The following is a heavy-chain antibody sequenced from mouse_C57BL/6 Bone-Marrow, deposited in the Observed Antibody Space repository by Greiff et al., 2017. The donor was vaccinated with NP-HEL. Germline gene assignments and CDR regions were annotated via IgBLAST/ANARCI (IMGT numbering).Heavy chain of an antibody. CDR3: ARDYGSSTWFAY. D-gene: IGHD1-1*01. CDR2: LDPSDSYT. CDR1: GYTFTSYW. V-gene: IGHV1-69*01. Sequence: QVQLQQPGAELVMPGASVKLSCKASGYTFTSYWMHWVKQRPGQGLEWIGELDPSDSYTNYNQKFKGKSTLTVDKSSRTAYMQLSSLTSADSAVYYCARDYGSSTWFAYWGQGTLVTVSA. J-gene: IGHJ3*01.